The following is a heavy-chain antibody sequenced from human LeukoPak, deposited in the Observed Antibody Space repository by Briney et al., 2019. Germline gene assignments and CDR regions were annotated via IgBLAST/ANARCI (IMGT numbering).Heavy chain of an antibody. D-gene: IGHD4-11*01. V-gene: IGHV1-24*01. Sequence: GASVKVSCKVSGYTLTELSMHWVRQAPGKGLEWMGGFDPEDGETIYAQKFQGRVTMTEDTSTDTAYMELSSLRSEDTAVYYCATWQMTTVTQNYYYYMDVWGKGTTVTVSS. J-gene: IGHJ6*03. CDR1: GYTLTELS. CDR2: FDPEDGET. CDR3: ATWQMTTVTQNYYYYMDV.